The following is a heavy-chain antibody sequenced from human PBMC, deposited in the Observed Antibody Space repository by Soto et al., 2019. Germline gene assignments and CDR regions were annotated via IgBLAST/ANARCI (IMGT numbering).Heavy chain of an antibody. CDR2: IYWDDDK. CDR3: APFHDYGDPVHFDY. J-gene: IGHJ4*02. CDR1: GFSLSTSGVG. V-gene: IGHV2-5*02. D-gene: IGHD4-17*01. Sequence: QITLKESGPTLVKPTQTLTLTCTFSGFSLSTSGVGVGWIRQPPGKALEWLALIYWDDDKRYSPSLKSRLTITKDTSKNQVVLTMTNMDPVDTATYYCAPFHDYGDPVHFDYWGQGTLVTVSS.